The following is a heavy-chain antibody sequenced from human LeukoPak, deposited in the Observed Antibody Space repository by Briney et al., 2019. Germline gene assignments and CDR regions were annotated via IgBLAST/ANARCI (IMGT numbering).Heavy chain of an antibody. D-gene: IGHD1-20*01. CDR1: GFTFSSYA. CDR3: ARDFAPLYNWNQGVHY. V-gene: IGHV3-30-3*01. CDR2: ISYDGSNK. J-gene: IGHJ4*02. Sequence: PGRSLRLSCAASGFTFSSYAMHWVRQAPGKGLEWVAVISYDGSNKYYADSVKGRFTISRDNSKNTLYLQMNSLRAEDTAVYYCARDFAPLYNWNQGVHYWGQGTLVTVSS.